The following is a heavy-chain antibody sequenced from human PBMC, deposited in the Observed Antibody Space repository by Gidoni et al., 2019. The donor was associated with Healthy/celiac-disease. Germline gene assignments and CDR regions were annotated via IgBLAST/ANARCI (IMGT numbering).Heavy chain of an antibody. CDR2: IYYSGST. Sequence: QLQLQESGPGLGKPSETLSLTCTVSGGSISSSSYYWGWIRQPPGTGPEWIGSIYYSGSTYYNPSLKSTGTISVEKSKNQFSLKLSSVTAADTAVYYCARERRELVIDYWGQGTLVTVSS. V-gene: IGHV4-39*07. D-gene: IGHD1-26*01. CDR3: ARERRELVIDY. J-gene: IGHJ4*02. CDR1: GGSISSSSYY.